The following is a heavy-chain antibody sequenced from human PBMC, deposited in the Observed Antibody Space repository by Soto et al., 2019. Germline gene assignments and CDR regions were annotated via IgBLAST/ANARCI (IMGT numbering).Heavy chain of an antibody. J-gene: IGHJ6*02. CDR2: IKSKTDGGTT. CDR3: TTGCSSTSCYLRYYYYGMDV. CDR1: GFTFSNAW. Sequence: PGGSLRLSCAASGFTFSNAWMNWVRQAPGKGLEWVGRIKSKTDGGTTDYAAPVKGRFTISRDDSKNTLYLQMNSLKTEDTAVYYCTTGCSSTSCYLRYYYYGMDVWGQGTTVTVSS. V-gene: IGHV3-15*07. D-gene: IGHD2-2*01.